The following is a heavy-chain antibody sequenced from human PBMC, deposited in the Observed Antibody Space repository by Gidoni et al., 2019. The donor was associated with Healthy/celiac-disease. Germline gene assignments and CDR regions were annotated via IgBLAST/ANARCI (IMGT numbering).Heavy chain of an antibody. D-gene: IGHD3-10*01. CDR2: ISGSGGST. V-gene: IGHV3-23*01. CDR3: AKDRSSSGSFDY. CDR1: GLTFSSYA. J-gene: IGHJ4*02. Sequence: EVQLLESGGGLVQPGGSLRLACAAHGLTFSSYAMSWVRQAPGKGLEWVSAISGSGGSTYYADSVKGRFTISRDNSKNTLYLQMNSLRAEDTAVYYCAKDRSSSGSFDYWGQGTLVTFSS.